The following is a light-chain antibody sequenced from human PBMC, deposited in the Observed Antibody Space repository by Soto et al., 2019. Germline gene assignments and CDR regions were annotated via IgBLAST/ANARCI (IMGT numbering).Light chain of an antibody. J-gene: IGKJ3*01. CDR2: GAS. V-gene: IGKV3-20*01. CDR3: QQYGSKGGFT. Sequence: EIVLTQSPGTLSLSPGERATLSCRASQSVSSSYLAWYQQKPGQAPRLLIYGASSRATGIPDRFCGSGSGTDFTLTISRLEPEDFALYYCQQYGSKGGFTFGPGTKVDIK. CDR1: QSVSSSY.